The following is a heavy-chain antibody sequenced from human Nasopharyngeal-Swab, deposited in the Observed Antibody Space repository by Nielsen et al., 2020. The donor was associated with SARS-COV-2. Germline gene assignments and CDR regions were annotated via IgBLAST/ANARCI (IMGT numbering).Heavy chain of an antibody. CDR2: SYYSGST. CDR3: ARQVGSDFWSGYYYTAGYYMDV. J-gene: IGHJ6*03. V-gene: IGHV4-39*01. Sequence: SETLSLTCTVSGGSISSSSYYWGWIRQPPGKGLEWIGSSYYSGSTYYNPSLKSRVTISVDTSKNQFSLKLSSVTAADTAVYYCARQVGSDFWSGYYYTAGYYMDVWGKGTTVTVSS. CDR1: GGSISSSSYY. D-gene: IGHD3-3*01.